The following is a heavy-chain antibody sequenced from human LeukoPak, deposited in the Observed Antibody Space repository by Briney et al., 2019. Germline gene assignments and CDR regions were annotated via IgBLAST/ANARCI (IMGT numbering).Heavy chain of an antibody. Sequence: ASVTVSCKASGGTFSSYAISWVRQAPGQGLEWMGRIIPILGIANYAQKFQGRVTITADKSTSTAYMELSSLRSEDTAVYYCASPTYYYDSSGSPFDYWGQGTLVTVSS. J-gene: IGHJ4*02. CDR1: GGTFSSYA. V-gene: IGHV1-69*04. CDR2: IIPILGIA. CDR3: ASPTYYYDSSGSPFDY. D-gene: IGHD3-22*01.